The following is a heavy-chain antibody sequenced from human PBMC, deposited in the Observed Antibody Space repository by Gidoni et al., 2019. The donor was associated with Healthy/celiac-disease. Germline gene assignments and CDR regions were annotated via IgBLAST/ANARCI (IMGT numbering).Heavy chain of an antibody. CDR2: IYYSGST. CDR1: GGSISSGGYY. Sequence: QVQLQESGPGLVKPSQTLSLTCTVSGGSISSGGYYWSWIRQHHGKGLEWIGYIYYSGSTYYNPSLKSRVTISVDTSKHQFSLKLSSVTAADTAVYYCARGVRGSTRPGPGPSDAFDIWGQGTMVTVSS. D-gene: IGHD3-10*01. CDR3: ARGVRGSTRPGPGPSDAFDI. V-gene: IGHV4-31*03. J-gene: IGHJ3*02.